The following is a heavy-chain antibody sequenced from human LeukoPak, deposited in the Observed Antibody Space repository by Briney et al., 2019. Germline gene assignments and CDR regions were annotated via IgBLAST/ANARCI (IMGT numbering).Heavy chain of an antibody. CDR1: GFTFSDYW. J-gene: IGHJ4*02. CDR2: INQGGSDK. V-gene: IGHV3-7*04. Sequence: GGSLRLSCAASGFTFSDYWMSWVRQDPGKGLEWVANINQGGSDKYYVDSVKGRFTISRDNAKNSLYLQMNSLRAEDTAVYYCARADWGSGDYWGQGTLVTVSS. CDR3: ARADWGSGDY. D-gene: IGHD7-27*01.